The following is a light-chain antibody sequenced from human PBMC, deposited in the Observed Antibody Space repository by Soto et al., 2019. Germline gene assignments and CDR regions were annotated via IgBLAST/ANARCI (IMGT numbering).Light chain of an antibody. V-gene: IGKV3-20*01. CDR2: AAS. J-gene: IGKJ1*01. CDR1: QSVSATY. Sequence: EMGLTQSPCTLSLSPGESVTLACRATQSVSATYLAWYKQKPGQAPRLLIYAASSRATDIPDRFSGSGSGTDFTLAISRLEPEDFAVYWCQHYGTSTRTFGQGTKVEIK. CDR3: QHYGTSTRT.